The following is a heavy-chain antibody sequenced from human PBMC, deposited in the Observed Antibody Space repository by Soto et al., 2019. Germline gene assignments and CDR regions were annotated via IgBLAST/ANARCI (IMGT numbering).Heavy chain of an antibody. CDR2: IDPSDSYT. Sequence: GESLKISCKGSGYSFTSYWISWVRQMPGKGLEWMGRIDPSDSYTNYSPSFQGHVTISADKSISTAYLQWSSLKASDTAMYYCASHSGGRYSWFDPWGQENLFTVSS. CDR3: ASHSGGRYSWFDP. CDR1: GYSFTSYW. V-gene: IGHV5-10-1*01. J-gene: IGHJ5*02. D-gene: IGHD6-19*01.